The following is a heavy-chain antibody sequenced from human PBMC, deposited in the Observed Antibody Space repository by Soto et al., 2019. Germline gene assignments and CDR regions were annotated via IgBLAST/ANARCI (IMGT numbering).Heavy chain of an antibody. CDR3: AKEAGDH. D-gene: IGHD3-10*01. Sequence: QVQLVQSGAEVKKPGASVKVSCKASGYTFSSFFISWVRQAPGQGLEWMGWIIPMFGIKNVAQRFQGRVTLNADDSMTTAYMEMTSLRSDDTAVYYCAKEAGDHWGQGTLVTVSS. CDR2: IIPMFGIK. V-gene: IGHV1-69*13. CDR1: GYTFSSFF. J-gene: IGHJ4*02.